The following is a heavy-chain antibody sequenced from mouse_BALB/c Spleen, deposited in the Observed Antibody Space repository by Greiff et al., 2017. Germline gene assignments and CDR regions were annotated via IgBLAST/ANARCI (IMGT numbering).Heavy chain of an antibody. CDR3: TTGRSSWFAY. Sequence: VQLQQPGAELVKPGASVKLSCKASGYTFTSYYMYWVKQRPGQGLEWIGGINPSNGGTNFNEKFKSKATLTVDKSSSTAYMQLSSLTSEDSAVYYCTTGRSSWFAYWGQGTLVTVSA. CDR1: GYTFTSYY. CDR2: INPSNGGT. J-gene: IGHJ3*01. V-gene: IGHV1S16*01.